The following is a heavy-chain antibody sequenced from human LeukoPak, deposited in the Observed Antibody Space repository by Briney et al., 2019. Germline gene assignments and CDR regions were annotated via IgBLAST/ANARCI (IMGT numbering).Heavy chain of an antibody. CDR1: GGSISSYY. CDR2: IYYSGST. V-gene: IGHV4-59*12. J-gene: IGHJ4*02. D-gene: IGHD6-19*01. Sequence: SETLSLTCTVSGGSISSYYWSWIRQPPGKGLEWIGYIYYSGSTNYNPSLKSRVTISVDTSKNQFSLKLSSVTAADTAVYYCAAAGYSSGWYMNFDYWGQGTLVTVSS. CDR3: AAAGYSSGWYMNFDY.